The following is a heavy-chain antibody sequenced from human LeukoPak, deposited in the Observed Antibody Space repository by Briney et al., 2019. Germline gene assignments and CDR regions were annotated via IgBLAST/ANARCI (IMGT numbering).Heavy chain of an antibody. CDR2: VSYDGRKT. CDR1: GFTFSTYF. J-gene: IGHJ4*02. Sequence: GGSLRLSCAASGFTFSTYFMHWVRQAPGKGLEWVALVSYDGRKTYYADSVKGRFTISRDNSKNTVYLQMNSLRTEDTAVYYCAGDYDYWGQGSLVTVSS. CDR3: AGDYDY. V-gene: IGHV3-30*04.